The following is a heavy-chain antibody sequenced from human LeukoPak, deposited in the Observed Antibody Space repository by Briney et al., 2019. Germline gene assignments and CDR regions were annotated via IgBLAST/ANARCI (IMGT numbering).Heavy chain of an antibody. CDR2: ISSSSSYI. V-gene: IGHV3-21*01. D-gene: IGHD3-10*01. CDR3: ARDSQGGFGELLPAVGYYYYGMDV. J-gene: IGHJ6*02. CDR1: GFTFSSYS. Sequence: PGGSLRLSCAASGFTFSSYSMNWVRQAPGKGLEWVSSISSSSSYIYYADSVKGRFTISRDNAKNSLYLQMNSLRAEDTAVYYCARDSQGGFGELLPAVGYYYYGMDVWGRGTTVTVSS.